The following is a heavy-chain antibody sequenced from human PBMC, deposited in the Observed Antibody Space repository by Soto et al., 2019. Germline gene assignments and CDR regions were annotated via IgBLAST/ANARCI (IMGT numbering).Heavy chain of an antibody. CDR1: GVTFSSET. CDR3: ATELGALPASPFDA. Sequence: QVQVVQSGADVKKPGSSVKVSCQASGVTFSSETLGWVRQAPGQGLEWVGGIIPLFGTASYAQKLQGSVTITADESTSTVYMELSSLRSDDTAVYFCATELGALPASPFDAWGQGTLVTVSS. J-gene: IGHJ4*02. V-gene: IGHV1-69*01. D-gene: IGHD2-15*01. CDR2: IIPLFGTA.